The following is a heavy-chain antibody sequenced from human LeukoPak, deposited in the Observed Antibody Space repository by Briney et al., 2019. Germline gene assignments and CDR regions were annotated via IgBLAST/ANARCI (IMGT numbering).Heavy chain of an antibody. CDR1: GFTFDDYA. CDR2: VSWNSVSL. CDR3: AKENIYCSGTSCYHDAFDI. Sequence: GRSPRLSCAASGFTFDDYAMHWVRQAPGKGLEWVSGVSWNSVSLDYAVSVKGRFTISRDNAKNSLYLQMNSLRAEDTALYYCAKENIYCSGTSCYHDAFDIWGQGTMVTVSS. J-gene: IGHJ3*02. V-gene: IGHV3-9*01. D-gene: IGHD2-2*01.